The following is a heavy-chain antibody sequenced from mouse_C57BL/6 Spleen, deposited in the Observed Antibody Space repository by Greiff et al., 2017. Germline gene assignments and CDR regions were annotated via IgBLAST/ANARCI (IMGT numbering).Heavy chain of an antibody. D-gene: IGHD1-1*01. V-gene: IGHV1-7*01. CDR1: GYTFTSYW. J-gene: IGHJ3*01. CDR2: INPSSGYT. CDR3: AGLSYGSSGGFAY. Sequence: VQLQQSGAELAKPGASVKLSCKASGYTFTSYWMHWVKQRPGQGLEWIGYINPSSGYTKYNQKFKDKATLTADKSSSTAYMQLSSLTYEDSAVYYCAGLSYGSSGGFAYWGQGTLVTVSA.